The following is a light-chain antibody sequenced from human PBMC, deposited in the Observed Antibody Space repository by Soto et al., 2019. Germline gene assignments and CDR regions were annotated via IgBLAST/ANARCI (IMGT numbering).Light chain of an antibody. CDR1: SSDVGRYNL. Sequence: QSVLTQPASVSGSPGQSIAISCTGTSSDVGRYNLVSWYQQHPGKAPKVMIFEDTKRPSGVSNRFSGSKSGNTASLTISGQADEDEGYYYCTSSGSSSVYVFGTGTKVTVL. CDR2: EDT. J-gene: IGLJ1*01. V-gene: IGLV2-14*02. CDR3: TSSGSSSVYV.